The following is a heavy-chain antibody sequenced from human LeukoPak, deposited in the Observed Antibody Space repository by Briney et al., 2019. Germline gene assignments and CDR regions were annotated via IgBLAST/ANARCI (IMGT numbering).Heavy chain of an antibody. V-gene: IGHV3-66*01. Sequence: GGSLRLSCAASGFTVSSNHMTWVRQAPGKGLECVSVIYGGGNTHYADSVKGRFTISRDNAKNSLFLQMNSLRDEDTAVYYCARGGYGANDDAFDIWGQGTMVTVSS. D-gene: IGHD4-23*01. CDR2: IYGGGNT. CDR3: ARGGYGANDDAFDI. J-gene: IGHJ3*02. CDR1: GFTVSSNH.